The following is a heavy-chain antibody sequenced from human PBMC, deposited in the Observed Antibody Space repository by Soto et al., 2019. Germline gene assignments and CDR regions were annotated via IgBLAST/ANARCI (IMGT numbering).Heavy chain of an antibody. V-gene: IGHV3-23*01. CDR1: GFTFSTYA. Sequence: EVQLLESGGGLVQPGGSLRLSCAASGFTFSTYAMSWVRQAPGKGLEWVSAISGSGVSTYYADSVKGRFTISRDNSKHTLYLQMNSLRAEDMALYYCAKDLSYGSGTYYSLYYGMDVWGQGTTVTVSS. CDR2: ISGSGVST. CDR3: AKDLSYGSGTYYSLYYGMDV. J-gene: IGHJ6*02. D-gene: IGHD3-10*01.